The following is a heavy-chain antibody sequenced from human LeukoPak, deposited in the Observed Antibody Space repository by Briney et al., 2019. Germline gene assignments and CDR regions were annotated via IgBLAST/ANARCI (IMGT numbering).Heavy chain of an antibody. CDR2: IYYSGST. V-gene: IGHV4-59*01. J-gene: IGHJ6*02. CDR3: ARGPARECILWRAYYYYYGMDV. Sequence: PSETLSLTCTVSGGSISSYYWSWLRQPPGKGLEWIGYIYYSGSTNYNPSIMSRATISVDTSQNQFSLKLSSVTPAHTAVYYCARGPARECILWRAYYYYYGMDVWGQETTVTVSS. D-gene: IGHD3-3*01. CDR1: GGSISSYY.